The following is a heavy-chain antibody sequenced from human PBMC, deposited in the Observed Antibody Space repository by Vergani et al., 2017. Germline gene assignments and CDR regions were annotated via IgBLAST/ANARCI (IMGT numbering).Heavy chain of an antibody. J-gene: IGHJ2*01. V-gene: IGHV4-39*01. CDR2: IYNSGNG. Sequence: QMQLQESGPGLVKASETLSLTCTVSGDSIISRSYYWGWIRHPPGKGLEWIGSIYNSGNGDSSSSLKSRVTISADTSKNQFSLRLTSVTAADTAVYYCASGKYYSDSTCHFRGRYFDVWGRGTMVTVPS. D-gene: IGHD3-16*01. CDR1: GDSIISRSYY. CDR3: ASGKYYSDSTCHFRGRYFDV.